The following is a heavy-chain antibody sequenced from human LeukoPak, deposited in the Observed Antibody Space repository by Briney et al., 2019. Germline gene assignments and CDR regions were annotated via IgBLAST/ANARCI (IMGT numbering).Heavy chain of an antibody. J-gene: IGHJ3*02. CDR1: GFTFSSYS. V-gene: IGHV3-21*01. CDR2: ISSSSSYI. Sequence: GGSLRLSCAASGFTFSSYSMNWVRQAPGKGLEWVSSISSSSSYIYYADSVKGRFTISRDNAKNSLYLQMNSLRAEDTAVYYCARGFYDSSGYYPGAFDIWGQGTMVTVSS. CDR3: ARGFYDSSGYYPGAFDI. D-gene: IGHD3-22*01.